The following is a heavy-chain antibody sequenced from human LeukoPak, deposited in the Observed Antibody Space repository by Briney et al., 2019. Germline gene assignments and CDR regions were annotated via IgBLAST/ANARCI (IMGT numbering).Heavy chain of an antibody. CDR2: IIPIFGTA. D-gene: IGHD5-18*01. CDR1: GGTFSSYA. J-gene: IGHJ6*02. CDR3: ARDDTAMWGRVLSYYGMDV. V-gene: IGHV1-69*13. Sequence: GASVKVSCKASGGTFSSYAISWVRQAPGQGLEWMGGIIPIFGTANYAQKFQGRVTITADESTSTAYMELSSLRSEDTAVYYCARDDTAMWGRVLSYYGMDVWGQGTTVTVS.